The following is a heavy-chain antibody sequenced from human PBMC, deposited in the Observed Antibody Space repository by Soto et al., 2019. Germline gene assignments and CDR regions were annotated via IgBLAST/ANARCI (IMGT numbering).Heavy chain of an antibody. Sequence: QVQLVQSGAEVKKPGSSVKVSCKASGGTFSSYTISWVRQAPGQGLEWMGRIIPILGIANYAQKFQGRVTITADKSTSTAYMELSSLRSEDTAVYYCARAYDSYDSSGYHDYWGQGTLVTVSS. J-gene: IGHJ4*02. CDR1: GGTFSSYT. V-gene: IGHV1-69*02. CDR2: IIPILGIA. CDR3: ARAYDSYDSSGYHDY. D-gene: IGHD3-22*01.